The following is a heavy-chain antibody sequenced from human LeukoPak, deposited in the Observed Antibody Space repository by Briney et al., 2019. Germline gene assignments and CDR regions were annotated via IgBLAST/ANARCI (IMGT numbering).Heavy chain of an antibody. J-gene: IGHJ5*02. CDR1: GGSISSSSHS. CDR2: IYYTGRT. CDR3: AQSLGSSNWIGNWFDP. Sequence: SETLSLTCTVSGGSISSSSHSWGWIRQPPGKGMEWTGSIYYTGRTYYNPSLKSRVTISVDTSKNQFSLKLSSVTAADTAVYYCAQSLGSSNWIGNWFDPWGQGTLVTVSS. V-gene: IGHV4-39*01. D-gene: IGHD6-13*01.